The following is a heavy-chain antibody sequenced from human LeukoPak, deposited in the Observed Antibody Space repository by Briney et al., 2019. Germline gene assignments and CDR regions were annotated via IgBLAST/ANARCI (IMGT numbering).Heavy chain of an antibody. Sequence: SDTLSLTCAVDGGSFSGYYWCWIRQPPGKGLEWIGEINHSGSTNYNPSLKSRVTISVDTSKNQFSLKLSSVTAADTAVYYCARRTRSGYYDTVYWGQGTLVTVSS. CDR3: ARRTRSGYYDTVY. J-gene: IGHJ4*02. CDR1: GGSFSGYY. D-gene: IGHD3-22*01. CDR2: INHSGST. V-gene: IGHV4-34*01.